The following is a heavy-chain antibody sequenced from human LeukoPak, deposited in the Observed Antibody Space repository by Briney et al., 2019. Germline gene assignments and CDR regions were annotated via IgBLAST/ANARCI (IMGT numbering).Heavy chain of an antibody. D-gene: IGHD5-12*01. CDR3: AREGLIVATILPSY. V-gene: IGHV3-9*01. CDR2: ISWNSGSL. J-gene: IGHJ4*02. Sequence: GGSLRLSCAASGFSFGDFAVHWVRQVPGKGLEWVSGISWNSGSLGYADSVKGRFTISRDNAKNSLYLQMNSLRAEDTAVYYCAREGLIVATILPSYWGQGTLVTVSS. CDR1: GFSFGDFA.